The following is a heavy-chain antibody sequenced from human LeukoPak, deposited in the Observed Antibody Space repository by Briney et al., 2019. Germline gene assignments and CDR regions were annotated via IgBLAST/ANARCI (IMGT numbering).Heavy chain of an antibody. Sequence: GASVKVSCKASGGTFSSYAISWVRQAPGQGLEWMGIINPSGGSTSYAQKFQGRVTMTRDTSTSTVYMELSSLRSEDTAVYYCARGRYRFDPWGQGTLVTVSS. CDR3: ARGRYRFDP. CDR1: GGTFSSYA. D-gene: IGHD6-19*01. CDR2: INPSGGST. V-gene: IGHV1-46*01. J-gene: IGHJ5*02.